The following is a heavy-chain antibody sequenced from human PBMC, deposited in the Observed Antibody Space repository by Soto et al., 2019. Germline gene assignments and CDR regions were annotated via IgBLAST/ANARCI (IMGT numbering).Heavy chain of an antibody. J-gene: IGHJ4*02. Sequence: LIRSCPSFGVTFGDDCMVWLRLAPVNSLEWVAAISWDSGIIDYVDPVSGRFAISRDNAKSSLYLPMTSLRAEDTALYSCANAVVVGQKSWVNYFDSRGQGTLVTVSS. CDR3: ANAVVVGQKSWVNYFDS. CDR1: GVTFGDDC. CDR2: ISWDSGII. D-gene: IGHD2-15*01. V-gene: IGHV3-9*01.